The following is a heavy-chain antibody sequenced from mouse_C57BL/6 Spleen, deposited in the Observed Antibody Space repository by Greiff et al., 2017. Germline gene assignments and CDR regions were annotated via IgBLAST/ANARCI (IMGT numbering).Heavy chain of an antibody. CDR3: ARRAGSSYGY. CDR2: IDPSDSYT. J-gene: IGHJ2*01. CDR1: VYTFPSYW. D-gene: IGHD1-1*01. Sequence: QVQLQPPGAELVKPGASVKLSCKASVYTFPSYWMQWVKQRPGQGLELIGEIDPSDSYTNYNQKFKGKATLTVDTSSSTAYMQLSSLTSEDSAVYYCARRAGSSYGYWGQGTTLTVSS. V-gene: IGHV1-50*01.